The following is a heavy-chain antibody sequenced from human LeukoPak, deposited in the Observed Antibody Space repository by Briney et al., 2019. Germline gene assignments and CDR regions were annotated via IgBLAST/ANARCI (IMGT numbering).Heavy chain of an antibody. CDR3: ARGRHLGFWRCFLPYYSYRDV. CDR2: IYYRGST. Sequence: SETLFLACSVHGGSISSSYWSSIRQTPAKGLEWNGYIYYRGSTNYNPSLKSRDNIAVVTSKNQLSLKLSSVSAADLALHCWARGRHLGFWRCFLPYYSYRDVWGKGTTDTISS. CDR1: GGSISSSY. D-gene: IGHD2-8*02. V-gene: IGHV4-59*01. J-gene: IGHJ6*03.